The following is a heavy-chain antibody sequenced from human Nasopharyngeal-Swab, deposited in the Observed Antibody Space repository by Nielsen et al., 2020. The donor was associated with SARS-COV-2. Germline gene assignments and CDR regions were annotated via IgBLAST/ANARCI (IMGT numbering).Heavy chain of an antibody. J-gene: IGHJ4*02. CDR3: TTDYYFDY. V-gene: IGHV3-73*01. CDR2: IGDKDHNYAT. CDR1: GFIFSASA. Sequence: GGSLRLSFAASGFIFSASAMHWVLQAPGKGLEWLRRIGDKDHNYATTYGSSVKGRFTISRDDSKNTAFLQMDSLKTEDTALYYCTTDYYFDYWGQGTLVTVSS.